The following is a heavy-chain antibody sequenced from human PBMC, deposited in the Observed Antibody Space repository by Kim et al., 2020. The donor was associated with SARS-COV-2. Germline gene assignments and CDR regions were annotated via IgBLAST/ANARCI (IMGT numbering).Heavy chain of an antibody. Sequence: PTFQGHVTISADKSISTAYLQWSSLKASDTAMYYCASTGDDYGDYGSFDYWGQGTLVTVSS. V-gene: IGHV5-10-1*01. J-gene: IGHJ4*02. CDR3: ASTGDDYGDYGSFDY. D-gene: IGHD4-17*01.